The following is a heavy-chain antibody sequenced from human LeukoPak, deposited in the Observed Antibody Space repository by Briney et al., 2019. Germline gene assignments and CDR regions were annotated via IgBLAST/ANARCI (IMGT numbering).Heavy chain of an antibody. CDR2: INTDGSST. CDR3: TRGGDLVVVAPTSADNGMDV. Sequence: PGGSLRLSCAASGFTFSNNWMHWVRQAPGKGLVWVSHINTDGSSTTYADSVKGRFTISRDNAKNTLYLQMNSLRAEDTAVYYCTRGGDLVVVAPTSADNGMDVWGQGTTVIVS. D-gene: IGHD2-2*01. J-gene: IGHJ6*02. CDR1: GFTFSNNW. V-gene: IGHV3-74*03.